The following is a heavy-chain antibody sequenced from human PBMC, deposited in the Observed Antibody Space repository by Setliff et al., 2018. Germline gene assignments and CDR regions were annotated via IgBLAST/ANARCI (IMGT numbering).Heavy chain of an antibody. V-gene: IGHV3-72*01. Sequence: PGGSLRLSCATSGFTLSDYSMDWVRQAPGKGLEWVGRTRNKVSGYITEYAASVKGRFTISRDDSKNSVFPQMNSLKTEDTAVYYCARDNRARHYMDVWGKGTTVTVSS. CDR3: ARDNRARHYMDV. CDR2: TRNKVSGYIT. D-gene: IGHD3-10*01. J-gene: IGHJ6*03. CDR1: GFTLSDYS.